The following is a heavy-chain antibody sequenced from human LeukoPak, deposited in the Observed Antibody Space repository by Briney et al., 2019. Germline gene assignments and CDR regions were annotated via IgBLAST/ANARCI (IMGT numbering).Heavy chain of an antibody. J-gene: IGHJ4*02. D-gene: IGHD3-22*01. CDR3: AKGLWYYYDSSGYVDY. CDR1: GFTFSTYG. Sequence: GGSLRISCAASGFTFSTYGMHWVRQAPGKGLEWVAFIRFDGSNEYYAESVKGRFSISRDNSKNTLYLQMNSLRPEDTAVYYCAKGLWYYYDSSGYVDYWGQGTLVTVSS. CDR2: IRFDGSNE. V-gene: IGHV3-30*02.